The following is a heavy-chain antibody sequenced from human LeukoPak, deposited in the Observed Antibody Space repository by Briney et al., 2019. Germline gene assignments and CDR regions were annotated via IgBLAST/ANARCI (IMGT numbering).Heavy chain of an antibody. D-gene: IGHD6-19*01. J-gene: IGHJ3*02. Sequence: SDTLSLTCAVFGYSISSSNWWGWIRQPPGKGLEWIGYIYYSGSTYYNPSLKSRVTMSVDTSKNQFSLKLSSVTAVDTAVYYCARMKVREQWNASDIWGQGTMVTVSS. CDR1: GYSISSSNW. CDR3: ARMKVREQWNASDI. V-gene: IGHV4-28*01. CDR2: IYYSGST.